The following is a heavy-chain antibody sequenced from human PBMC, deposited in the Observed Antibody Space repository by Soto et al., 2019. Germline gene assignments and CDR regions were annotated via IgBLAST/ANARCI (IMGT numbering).Heavy chain of an antibody. D-gene: IGHD1-26*01. CDR2: ISYDSTKT. CDR3: ARTRSAWSDFHYYSLDV. Sequence: QVQRVESGGGVVQPGRSLRLSCAASGFTFNSYGMHWVRQGPGNGLEWVAFISYDSTKTYYADSVKGRFTISRDNSNSALYVQMNSLTGEDTAVYYCARTRSAWSDFHYYSLDVWGQGTTVTVSS. V-gene: IGHV3-30*03. J-gene: IGHJ6*02. CDR1: GFTFNSYG.